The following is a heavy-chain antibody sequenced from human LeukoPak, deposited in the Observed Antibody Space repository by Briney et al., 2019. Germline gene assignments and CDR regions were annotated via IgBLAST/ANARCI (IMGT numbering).Heavy chain of an antibody. CDR1: GDSITSYY. CDR3: ASSRITLVRGVSYYYGLDV. V-gene: IGHV4-59*01. Sequence: SETLSLTCTVSGDSITSYYWSWIRQPPGKGLEWIGYIYYKGNTNSNPSLKSRVPISVDTSKNQFSLKLTSVTAADTAVYYCASSRITLVRGVSYYYGLDVWGQGTTVTVSS. J-gene: IGHJ6*02. CDR2: IYYKGNT. D-gene: IGHD3-10*01.